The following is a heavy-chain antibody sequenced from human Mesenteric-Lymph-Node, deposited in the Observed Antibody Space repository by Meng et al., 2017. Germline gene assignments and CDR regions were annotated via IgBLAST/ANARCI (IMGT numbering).Heavy chain of an antibody. Sequence: GESLKISCAASGFTFSDYYMSWIRQAPGKGLEWGSYISSSGSTIYYADSVKGRFTISRDNAKNSLYLQMNSLRAEDTAVYYCARLEGGVGATTFEGFDYWGQGTLVTVSS. J-gene: IGHJ4*02. CDR3: ARLEGGVGATTFEGFDY. CDR1: GFTFSDYY. D-gene: IGHD1-26*01. V-gene: IGHV3-11*04. CDR2: ISSSGSTI.